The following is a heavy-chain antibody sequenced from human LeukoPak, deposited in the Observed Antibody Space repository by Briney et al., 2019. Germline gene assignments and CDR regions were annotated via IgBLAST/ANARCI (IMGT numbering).Heavy chain of an antibody. CDR3: ATLGGGNSYFDY. Sequence: GGSLRLSCAASGFTFSSYGMHWVRQAPGKGLEWVAVISYGGSNKYYADSVKGRFTISRDNSKNTLYLQMNSLRAEDTAVYHCATLGGGNSYFDYWGQGTLVTVSS. CDR1: GFTFSSYG. V-gene: IGHV3-30*03. J-gene: IGHJ4*02. CDR2: ISYGGSNK. D-gene: IGHD4-23*01.